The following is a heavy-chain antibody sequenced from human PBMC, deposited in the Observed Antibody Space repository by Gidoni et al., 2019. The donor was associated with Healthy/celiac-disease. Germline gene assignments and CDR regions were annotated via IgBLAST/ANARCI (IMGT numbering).Heavy chain of an antibody. D-gene: IGHD6-19*01. CDR1: GYSFTSYW. V-gene: IGHV5-51*01. J-gene: IGHJ3*02. CDR3: ARSPFSSGWSDAFDI. CDR2: IYPGDSDT. Sequence: VQLVQSGAAVKKLGESLKISCKGSGYSFTSYWIGWVRQMPGNGLEWMGIIYPGDSDTRYSPSFQGQVTISADKSISTAYLQWSSLKASDTAMYYCARSPFSSGWSDAFDIWGQGTMVTVSS.